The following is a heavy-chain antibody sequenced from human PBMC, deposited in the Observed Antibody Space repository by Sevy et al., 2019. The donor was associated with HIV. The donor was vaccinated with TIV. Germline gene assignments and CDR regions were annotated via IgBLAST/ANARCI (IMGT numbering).Heavy chain of an antibody. CDR3: ARLLYCTGGVCYPSLFDY. CDR2: IYYSGRT. V-gene: IGHV4-39*01. J-gene: IGHJ4*02. D-gene: IGHD2-8*02. CDR1: GGSISSSSYY. Sequence: SETLSLTCTVSGGSISSSSYYWGWIRQPPGKGLEWIGSIYYSGRTYYNPSLKSRVTISVDTSKNQFSLKLSSVTAADTAVYYCARLLYCTGGVCYPSLFDYWGQGTLVIVSS.